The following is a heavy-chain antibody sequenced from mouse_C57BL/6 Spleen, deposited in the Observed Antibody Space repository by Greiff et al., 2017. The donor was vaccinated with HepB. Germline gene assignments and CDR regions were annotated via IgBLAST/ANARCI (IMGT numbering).Heavy chain of an antibody. V-gene: IGHV1-85*01. D-gene: IGHD1-1*01. J-gene: IGHJ2*01. CDR1: GYTFTSYD. Sequence: QVQLQQSGPELVKPGASVKLSCKASGYTFTSYDINWVKQRPGQGLEWIGWIYPRDGSTKYNEKFKGKATLTVDTSSSTAYMELHSLTSEDSAVYFCAREGDYYGRKTFDYWGQGTTLTVSS. CDR2: IYPRDGST. CDR3: AREGDYYGRKTFDY.